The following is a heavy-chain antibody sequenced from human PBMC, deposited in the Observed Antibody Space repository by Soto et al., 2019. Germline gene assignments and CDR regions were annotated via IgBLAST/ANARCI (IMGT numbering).Heavy chain of an antibody. CDR1: GFTFSNAW. J-gene: IGHJ6*02. V-gene: IGHV3-15*05. D-gene: IGHD3-10*01. CDR2: IKSKTAGGTI. CDR3: GTDEGSGKGYHYGMDV. Sequence: EVQLVESGGGLVKPGGSLRLSCVASGFTFSNAWMSWVRQAPGKGLEWVGRIKSKTAGGTISYAAPVKGRFTISRDDSKDTLYLQMDSLTIEDTGVYYCGTDEGSGKGYHYGMDVWGQEATVTVS.